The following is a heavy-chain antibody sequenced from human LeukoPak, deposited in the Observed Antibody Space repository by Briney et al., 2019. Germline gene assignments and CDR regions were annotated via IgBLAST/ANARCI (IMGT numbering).Heavy chain of an antibody. V-gene: IGHV1-8*03. D-gene: IGHD2-2*02. J-gene: IGHJ5*02. Sequence: ASVKASCKASVYTFTSYDINWVRQAAGQGLEWMGWKNPHSGNTGYAQKFEGRVTITRNTSISTAYMELSSLRSEDTVVYYCARGGYCSSTSCYTGDWFDPWGQGTLVTVSS. CDR3: ARGGYCSSTSCYTGDWFDP. CDR1: VYTFTSYD. CDR2: KNPHSGNT.